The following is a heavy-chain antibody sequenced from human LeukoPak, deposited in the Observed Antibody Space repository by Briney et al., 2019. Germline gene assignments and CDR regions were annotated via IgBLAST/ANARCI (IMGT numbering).Heavy chain of an antibody. J-gene: IGHJ4*02. CDR2: ISSSSSYI. CDR1: GFTFSSYA. Sequence: PGGSLRLSCAASGFTFSSYAMNWVRQAPGKGLEWVSSISSSSSYIYYTDSVKGRFTISRDNAKNSLYLQMNSLRAEDTAVYYCARDKGSSWYIFDYWGQGTLVTVSS. D-gene: IGHD6-13*01. V-gene: IGHV3-21*01. CDR3: ARDKGSSWYIFDY.